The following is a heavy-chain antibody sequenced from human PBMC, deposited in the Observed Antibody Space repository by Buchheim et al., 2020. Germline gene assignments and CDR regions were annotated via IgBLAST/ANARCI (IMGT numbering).Heavy chain of an antibody. Sequence: QVQLVESGGGVVQPGRSLRLSCAASGFTFSSYGMHWVRQAPGKGLEWVAFIRYDGSNKYYADSVKGRLTIFRDNSKNTMYVQMNSLRAEDTAVYYCAKAVAAAGRSDYWGQGTL. V-gene: IGHV3-30*02. CDR2: IRYDGSNK. J-gene: IGHJ4*02. D-gene: IGHD6-13*01. CDR1: GFTFSSYG. CDR3: AKAVAAAGRSDY.